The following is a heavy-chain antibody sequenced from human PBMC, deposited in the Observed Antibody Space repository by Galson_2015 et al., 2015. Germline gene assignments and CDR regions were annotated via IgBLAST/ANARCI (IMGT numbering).Heavy chain of an antibody. J-gene: IGHJ4*02. Sequence: LRLSCAASGFSFSNYWLNWVRQAPGKGLEWVATIKHDGREKYYVDSVKGRFTISRDNAANFMFLQMNGLRAGDSAVYYCVAGIGWLPDYWGQGTRVTVSS. V-gene: IGHV3-7*01. CDR3: VAGIGWLPDY. CDR1: GFSFSNYW. CDR2: IKHDGREK. D-gene: IGHD6-19*01.